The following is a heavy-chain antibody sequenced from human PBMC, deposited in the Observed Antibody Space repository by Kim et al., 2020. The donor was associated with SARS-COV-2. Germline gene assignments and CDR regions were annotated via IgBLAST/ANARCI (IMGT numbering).Heavy chain of an antibody. J-gene: IGHJ4*02. V-gene: IGHV1-69*01. CDR3: ARGGIAAAGTPFDY. Sequence: AQKFQGRVTITADESTSTAYMELSSLRSEDTAVYYCARGGIAAAGTPFDYWGQGTLVTVSS. D-gene: IGHD6-13*01.